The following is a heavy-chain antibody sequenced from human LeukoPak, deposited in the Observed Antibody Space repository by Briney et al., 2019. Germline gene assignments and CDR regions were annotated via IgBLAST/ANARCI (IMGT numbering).Heavy chain of an antibody. CDR2: IYPGDSDT. J-gene: IGHJ5*02. D-gene: IGHD2-2*01. CDR3: AGSPRGVAAARPWFDP. Sequence: GESLKISCKGSGYSFTSYWIGWVRQMPGKGLEWMGIIYPGDSDTRYSPSFQGQVTISADNSISTAYLQWSSLKASDTAMYYCAGSPRGVAAARPWFDPWGQGTLVTVSS. CDR1: GYSFTSYW. V-gene: IGHV5-51*01.